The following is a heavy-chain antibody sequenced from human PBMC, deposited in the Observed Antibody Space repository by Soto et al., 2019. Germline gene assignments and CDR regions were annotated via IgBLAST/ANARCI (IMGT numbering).Heavy chain of an antibody. Sequence: PAETLSLTFRVSGGSINNYEYYWTVIRQPPGEGLEGIGHIYYTGSTSYNQYLKSRVTISLDTYKNQFSLKVNSVSAAHTALYYCARDRSNSPDFFDSWGQGTLVTDSS. CDR1: GGSINNYEYY. D-gene: IGHD1-1*01. CDR2: IYYTGST. J-gene: IGHJ4*02. CDR3: ARDRSNSPDFFDS. V-gene: IGHV4-30-4*01.